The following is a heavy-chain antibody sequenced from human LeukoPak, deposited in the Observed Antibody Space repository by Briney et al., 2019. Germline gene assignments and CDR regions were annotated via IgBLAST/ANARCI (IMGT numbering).Heavy chain of an antibody. Sequence: PGGSLRLSCAASGFTFSDYYMSWIRQAPGKGLEWVSYISSSGSTIYYADSVKGRFTISRDNAKNSLYLQMNSLRAEDTAVYYCARDYCSSTSCYTVYFDYWGQGTLVTASS. V-gene: IGHV3-11*04. J-gene: IGHJ4*02. CDR2: ISSSGSTI. CDR3: ARDYCSSTSCYTVYFDY. CDR1: GFTFSDYY. D-gene: IGHD2-2*02.